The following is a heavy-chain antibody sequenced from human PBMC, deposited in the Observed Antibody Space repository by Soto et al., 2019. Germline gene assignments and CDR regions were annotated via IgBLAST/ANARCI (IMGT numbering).Heavy chain of an antibody. CDR1: GGSSVGCY. CDR3: AAATRN. D-gene: IGHD2-15*01. Sequence: LDMLCLTWSVAGGSSVGCYWSWIRQTPEKGLEWIGYIYYSGSTNYNPSLKSRVTMLIDMSKNQFSLKLTSVSAADTAVYYCAAATRNWGQGILVNVSS. J-gene: IGHJ4*02. CDR2: IYYSGST. V-gene: IGHV4-59*01.